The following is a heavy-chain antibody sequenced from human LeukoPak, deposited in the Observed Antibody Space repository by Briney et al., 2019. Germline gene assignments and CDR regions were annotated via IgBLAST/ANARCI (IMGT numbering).Heavy chain of an antibody. Sequence: GESLQISCKASGSIFISYWSGWLRQLPGKGREGMGVINPSDAETRYTPSFQAHVPISAKESLTTTLLQWNSLKATDTAMYYCARQRAMGRSGDYCGQGTLVTVSS. CDR3: ARQRAMGRSGDY. CDR1: GSIFISYW. V-gene: IGHV5-51*01. CDR2: INPSDAET. J-gene: IGHJ4*02. D-gene: IGHD7-27*01.